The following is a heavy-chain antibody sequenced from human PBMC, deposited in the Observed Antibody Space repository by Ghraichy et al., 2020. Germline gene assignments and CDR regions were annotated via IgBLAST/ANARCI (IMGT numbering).Heavy chain of an antibody. CDR3: AKIPSHGYYYYMDV. CDR1: GFTFSSYA. J-gene: IGHJ6*03. Sequence: GGSLRLSCAASGFTFSSYAMSWVRQAPGKGLEWVSAISGSGGSTYYADSVKGRFTISRDNSKNTLYLQMNSLRAEDTAVYYCAKIPSHGYYYYMDVWGKGTTVTVSS. V-gene: IGHV3-23*01. CDR2: ISGSGGST.